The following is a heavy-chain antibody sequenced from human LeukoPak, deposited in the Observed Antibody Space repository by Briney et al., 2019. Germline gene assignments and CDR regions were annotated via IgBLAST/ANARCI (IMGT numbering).Heavy chain of an antibody. CDR2: ISYDGSNK. J-gene: IGHJ5*02. D-gene: IGHD6-6*01. CDR3: AKSPGGIAARFWFDP. V-gene: IGHV3-30-3*02. Sequence: GGSLRLSCAASGFTFSSYAMHWVRQAPGKGLEWVAVISYDGSNKYYADSVKGRFTISRDNSKNTLYLQMNSLRAEDTAVYYCAKSPGGIAARFWFDPWGQGTLVTVSS. CDR1: GFTFSSYA.